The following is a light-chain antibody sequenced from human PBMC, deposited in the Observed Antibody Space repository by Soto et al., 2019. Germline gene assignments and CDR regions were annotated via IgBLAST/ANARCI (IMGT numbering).Light chain of an antibody. CDR1: QSVSSNY. Sequence: EIVLTQSPGTLSLSPGERATLSCRASQSVSSNYLTWYQQKPGQAPRLLIYGASSRATGIPDRVSGSGSGTDFTLTISRLEPEDFAVYYCQQYGSSPLMYTFGQGTKLEIK. J-gene: IGKJ2*01. CDR3: QQYGSSPLMYT. CDR2: GAS. V-gene: IGKV3-20*01.